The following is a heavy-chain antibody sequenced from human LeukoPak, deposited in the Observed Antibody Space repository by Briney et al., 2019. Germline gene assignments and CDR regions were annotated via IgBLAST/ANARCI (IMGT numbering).Heavy chain of an antibody. V-gene: IGHV3-21*04. Sequence: GGSLRLSCAASGFTFSTYSMNWVRQAPGKGLEWVSSIGTTSNDIYYADSVKGRFTISRDNSKNTVDVQLNSLRAEDTAVYYCAKFRGSEKTAIDCWGQGTLVTVSS. CDR3: AKFRGSEKTAIDC. CDR2: IGTTSNDI. D-gene: IGHD6-25*01. J-gene: IGHJ4*02. CDR1: GFTFSTYS.